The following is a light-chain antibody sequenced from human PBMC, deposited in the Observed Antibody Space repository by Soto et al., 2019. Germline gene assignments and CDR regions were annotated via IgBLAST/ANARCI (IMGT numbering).Light chain of an antibody. CDR1: QSVTSGY. Sequence: EIVLTQSPGTLSLSPGERATLSRRASQSVTSGYLAWYQRKPGQAPRLLIYGASRRATGIPERFSGSGSGTDFTLTISRLEPEDFAEYFCQQYGSSFFTFGGGTTVEIK. CDR3: QQYGSSFFT. CDR2: GAS. V-gene: IGKV3-20*01. J-gene: IGKJ4*01.